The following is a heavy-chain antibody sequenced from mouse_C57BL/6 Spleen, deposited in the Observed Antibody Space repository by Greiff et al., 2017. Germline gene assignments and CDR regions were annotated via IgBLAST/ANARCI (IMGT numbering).Heavy chain of an antibody. CDR3: ARWATGTRYFDV. Sequence: QVQLQQPGAGLVMPGASVRLSCKASGYTFTSYWMRWVKQRPGQGLGWIGEVDPSDSYTNYNQKFKGKSILTVDKSSSTAYMQLSSLTYEDSAVYYSARWATGTRYFDVWGTGTTLTVSS. D-gene: IGHD4-1*01. V-gene: IGHV1-69*01. J-gene: IGHJ1*03. CDR2: VDPSDSYT. CDR1: GYTFTSYW.